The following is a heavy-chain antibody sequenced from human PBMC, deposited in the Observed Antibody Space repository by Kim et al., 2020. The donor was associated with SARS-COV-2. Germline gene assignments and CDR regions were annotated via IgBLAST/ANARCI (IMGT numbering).Heavy chain of an antibody. J-gene: IGHJ4*02. CDR3: ARNEDY. CDR1: GYTFTSYA. V-gene: IGHV1-3*01. CDR2: IDADNGNT. Sequence: ASVKVSCKVSGYTFTSYAFHWVRQAPGQRLEWMGWIDADNGNTKYSQKFQGRVTITRDTSASTAYMELSSLRSEDTAVYYCARNEDYWGQGTLVTVSS.